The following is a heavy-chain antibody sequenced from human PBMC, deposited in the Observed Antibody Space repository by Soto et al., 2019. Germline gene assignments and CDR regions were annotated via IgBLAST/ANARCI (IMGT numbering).Heavy chain of an antibody. Sequence: QAQLVQSGAEVKKPGASVKVSCKASGYTFYSHSISWVRQAPGQGLEWMGRISADNGNTKDAQKFRGRVTRATDTXXRRGWGELRNLRSDDTAVYYCARCIQQDYYYGMDVWGQGTTVTVSS. V-gene: IGHV1-18*01. CDR1: GYTFYSHS. D-gene: IGHD5-18*01. J-gene: IGHJ6*02. CDR3: ARCIQQDYYYGMDV. CDR2: ISADNGNT.